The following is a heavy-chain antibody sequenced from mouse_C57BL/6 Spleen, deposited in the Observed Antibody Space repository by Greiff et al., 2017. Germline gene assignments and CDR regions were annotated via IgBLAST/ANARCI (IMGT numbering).Heavy chain of an antibody. CDR3: ARKSSGPYAMDY. D-gene: IGHD3-2*02. CDR2: IYPGSGST. J-gene: IGHJ4*01. CDR1: GFHFTSSW. V-gene: IGHV1-55*01. Sequence: VQLQHPGAELVKPGASVKMSCKASGFHFTSSWLTWVKQRPGQGLEWIGDIYPGSGSTNYNEKFKSKATLTVDTSSSTAYMQLSSLTSEDPAVYYCARKSSGPYAMDYWGQGTSVTVSS.